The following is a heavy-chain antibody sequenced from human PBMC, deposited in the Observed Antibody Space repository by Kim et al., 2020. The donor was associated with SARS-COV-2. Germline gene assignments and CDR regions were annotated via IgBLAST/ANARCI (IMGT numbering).Heavy chain of an antibody. J-gene: IGHJ4*02. Sequence: TKYGQKIPSRVIMTTDKSTNPAYMELWSLGSDDTAMYYCARGAYGDVSFDYWGQGTLVTVSS. D-gene: IGHD3-10*01. V-gene: IGHV1-18*01. CDR3: ARGAYGDVSFDY. CDR2: T.